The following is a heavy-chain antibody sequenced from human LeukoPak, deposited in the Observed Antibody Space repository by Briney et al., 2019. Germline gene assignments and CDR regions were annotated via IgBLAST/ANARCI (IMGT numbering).Heavy chain of an antibody. V-gene: IGHV4-39*01. Sequence: SETLSLTCSVSGGSISTYFWSWIRQPPGQGLEWIGSIYYSGNTYYNPSLKSRVTISVDTSKNQFSLKLSSVTATDTAVYYCARRRAGRDWFDPWGQGTLVTVSS. J-gene: IGHJ5*02. CDR3: ARRRAGRDWFDP. CDR1: GGSISTYF. D-gene: IGHD6-19*01. CDR2: IYYSGNT.